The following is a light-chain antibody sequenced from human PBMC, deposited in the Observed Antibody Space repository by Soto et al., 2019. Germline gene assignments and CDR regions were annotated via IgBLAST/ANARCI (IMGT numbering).Light chain of an antibody. V-gene: IGKV4-1*01. J-gene: IGKJ4*01. CDR3: QPYVSIPVT. CDR2: WAS. CDR1: QTMLSTSNNRNY. Sequence: DIVMTQSPDSLAVSLGERATINCKSSQTMLSTSNNRNYLAWYRQKPGQPPRLLIYWASTRESRVPDLINGRGSGTDFTLTIRSLQAEDVAVYYCQPYVSIPVTFGGGTKVDIK.